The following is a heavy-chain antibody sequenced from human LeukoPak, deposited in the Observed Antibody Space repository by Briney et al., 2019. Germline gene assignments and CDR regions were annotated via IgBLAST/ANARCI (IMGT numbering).Heavy chain of an antibody. CDR3: ARSSINVLMVFLDY. Sequence: SETLSLTCTVSGGSLSSGDYYWSWIRQPPGKGLEWIGYIYYSGSTYYNPSLKSRVTISVDTSKNQFSLKLSSVTAADTAVYYCARSSINVLMVFLDYWGQGTLVTVSS. D-gene: IGHD2-8*01. V-gene: IGHV4-30-4*08. CDR2: IYYSGST. CDR1: GGSLSSGDYY. J-gene: IGHJ4*02.